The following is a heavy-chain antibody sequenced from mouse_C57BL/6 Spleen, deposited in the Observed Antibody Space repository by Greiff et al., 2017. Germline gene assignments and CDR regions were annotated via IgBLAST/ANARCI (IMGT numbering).Heavy chain of an antibody. J-gene: IGHJ1*03. CDR1: GYTSTDYE. V-gene: IGHV1-15*01. D-gene: IGHD2-4*01. CDR2: IDPETGGT. CDR3: TRSEDYDGYWYFDV. Sequence: QVQLQQSGAELVRPGASVTLSCKASGYTSTDYEMHWGKQTPVHGLEWIGAIDPETGGTAYNQRFKGKAILTADKSSSTAYMELRSLTSEDSAVYYCTRSEDYDGYWYFDVWGTGTTVTVSS.